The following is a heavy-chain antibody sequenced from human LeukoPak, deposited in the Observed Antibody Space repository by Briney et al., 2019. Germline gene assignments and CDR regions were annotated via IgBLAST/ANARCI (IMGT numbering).Heavy chain of an antibody. CDR1: GGSISSYY. CDR2: ISHSGTT. Sequence: SETLSLTCTVSGGSISSYYWNWIRQPPGKGLEWIGLISHSGTTNYNPSLKSRVTISIDTSKNQFSLNLNSVTAADTAVYYCAGDSYGIDYWGQGTLVAVSS. CDR3: AGDSYGIDY. J-gene: IGHJ4*02. D-gene: IGHD5-18*01. V-gene: IGHV4-59*08.